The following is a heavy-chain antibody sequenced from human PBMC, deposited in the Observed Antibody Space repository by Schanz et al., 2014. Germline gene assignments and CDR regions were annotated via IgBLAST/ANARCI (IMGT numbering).Heavy chain of an antibody. CDR2: ISSDNNYA. J-gene: IGHJ3*02. Sequence: QVHLVESGGGLVKPGGSLRLSFAASFFTFSDSSLLFLLPSPGKGLEWVSYISSDNNYAYYADSMRGRFTISRDNAKNSLYLQMNSLRAEDTAVYYCARDGAGRAPDAFDIWGQGTMVTVSS. D-gene: IGHD1-26*01. CDR1: FFTFSDSS. CDR3: ARDGAGRAPDAFDI. V-gene: IGHV3-11*06.